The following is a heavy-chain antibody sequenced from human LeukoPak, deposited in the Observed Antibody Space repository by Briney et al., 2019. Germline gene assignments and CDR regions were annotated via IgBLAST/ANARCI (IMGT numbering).Heavy chain of an antibody. CDR3: ARTNRSGGEYYDSSYKCDP. Sequence: SETLSLTCTVSGGSISSYYWSWIRQPPGKGLEWIGYIYYSESTNYNPSLKSRVTISVDTSKNQFSLKLSSVTAADTAVYYCARTNRSGGEYYDSSYKCDPWGQGTLVTVSS. CDR2: IYYSEST. D-gene: IGHD3-22*01. J-gene: IGHJ5*02. V-gene: IGHV4-59*08. CDR1: GGSISSYY.